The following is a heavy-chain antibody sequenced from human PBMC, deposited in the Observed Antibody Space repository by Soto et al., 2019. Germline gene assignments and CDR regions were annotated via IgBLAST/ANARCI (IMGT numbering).Heavy chain of an antibody. V-gene: IGHV4-59*01. CDR3: ASTVTYYDFWSGPSFAYYFDY. Sequence: PSETLSLTCTVSGGSISSYYWSWIRQPPGKGLEWIGYIYYSGSTNYNPSLKSRVTISVDTSKNQFSLKLSSVTAADTAVYYCASTVTYYDFWSGPSFAYYFDYWGQGTLVT. J-gene: IGHJ4*02. D-gene: IGHD3-3*01. CDR1: GGSISSYY. CDR2: IYYSGST.